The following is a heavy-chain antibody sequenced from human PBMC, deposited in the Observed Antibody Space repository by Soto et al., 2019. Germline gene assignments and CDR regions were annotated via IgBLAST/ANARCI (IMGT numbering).Heavy chain of an antibody. J-gene: IGHJ6*02. CDR1: GFSLSNARMG. Sequence: QVTLKESGPVLVKPTETLTLTCTVSGFSLSNARMGVSWIRQPPGKALEWLAHIFSNDEKSYSTSLKSRLTISKDTSKSQVVLTMTNMDPVDTATYYCARISWVGPNSYYGSGPLRGVTPNYYYYGMDVWGQGTTVTVSS. CDR2: IFSNDEK. D-gene: IGHD3-10*01. CDR3: ARISWVGPNSYYGSGPLRGVTPNYYYYGMDV. V-gene: IGHV2-26*01.